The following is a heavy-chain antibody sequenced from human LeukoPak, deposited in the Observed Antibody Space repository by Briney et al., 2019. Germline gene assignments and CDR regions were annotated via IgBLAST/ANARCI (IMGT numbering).Heavy chain of an antibody. V-gene: IGHV3-23*01. D-gene: IGHD2-15*01. J-gene: IGHJ4*02. CDR1: GFTFSSYG. CDR3: TKASAARCIGVFCYPFDH. CDR2: IRGSGTNT. Sequence: GGSLRLSCAASGFTFSSYGMSWVRQAPGKGLEWVSSIRGSGTNTYYADSVKGRFTISRDNSKNILYLQMNSLRVEDTAVYYCTKASAARCIGVFCYPFDHWGQGTLVTVSS.